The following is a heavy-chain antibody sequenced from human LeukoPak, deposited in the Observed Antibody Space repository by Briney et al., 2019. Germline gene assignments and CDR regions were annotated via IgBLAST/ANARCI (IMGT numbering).Heavy chain of an antibody. D-gene: IGHD3-3*01. CDR1: GFTFGDYA. V-gene: IGHV3-49*03. CDR2: IRSKAYGGTT. J-gene: IGHJ4*02. Sequence: GGSLRLSCTASGFTFGDYAMSWFRQAPGKGLEWVGFIRSKAYGGTTEYAASVKGRFTISRDDSKSIAYLQMNSLKTEDTAVYYCTRGGYDFWSGYYFAPTVGAYFDYWGQGTLVTVSS. CDR3: TRGGYDFWSGYYFAPTVGAYFDY.